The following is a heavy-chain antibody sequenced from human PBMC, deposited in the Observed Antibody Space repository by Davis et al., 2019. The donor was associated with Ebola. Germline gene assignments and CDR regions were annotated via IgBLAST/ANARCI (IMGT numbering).Heavy chain of an antibody. J-gene: IGHJ4*02. V-gene: IGHV4-59*01. CDR1: GGSISSYY. CDR3: ARGSRTGYFDY. D-gene: IGHD2-2*01. CDR2: IYYSGST. Sequence: PSETLSLTCTVSGGSISSYYWSWIRQPPGKGLEWIGYIYYSGSTNYNPSLKSRVTISVDTSKNQFSLKLSSVTAADTAVYYCARGSRTGYFDYWGQGTLVTVSS.